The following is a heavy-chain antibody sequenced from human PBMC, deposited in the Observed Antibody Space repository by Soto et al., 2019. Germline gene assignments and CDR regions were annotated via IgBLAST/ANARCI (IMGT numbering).Heavy chain of an antibody. D-gene: IGHD3-10*01. CDR1: GGSISSGGYS. J-gene: IGHJ4*02. Sequence: SETLSLTCAVSGGSISSGGYSWSWIRQPPGKGLEWIGYIYHSGSTYYNPSLKSRVTISVDRSKNQFSLKLSSVTAADTAVYYCARGYGSGSSPFDYWGQGTPDTVSS. CDR2: IYHSGST. CDR3: ARGYGSGSSPFDY. V-gene: IGHV4-30-2*01.